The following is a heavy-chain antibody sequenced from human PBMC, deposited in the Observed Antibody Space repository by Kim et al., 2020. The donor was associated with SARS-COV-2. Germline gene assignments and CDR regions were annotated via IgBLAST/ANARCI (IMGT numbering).Heavy chain of an antibody. D-gene: IGHD6-13*01. Sequence: SVKVSCKASGGTFSSYAISWVRQAPGQGLEWMGGIIPIFGTANYAQKFQGRVTITADESTSTAYMELSSLRSEDTAVYYCAKVKQQLVPTQPGRYYYGMDVWGQGTTVTVSS. V-gene: IGHV1-69*13. CDR1: GGTFSSYA. CDR2: IIPIFGTA. J-gene: IGHJ6*02. CDR3: AKVKQQLVPTQPGRYYYGMDV.